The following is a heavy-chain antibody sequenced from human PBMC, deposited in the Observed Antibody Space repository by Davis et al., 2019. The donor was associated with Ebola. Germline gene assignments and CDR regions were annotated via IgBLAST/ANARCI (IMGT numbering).Heavy chain of an antibody. CDR3: ARVRAAYYDFWSGYYRGAFDI. D-gene: IGHD3-3*01. CDR2: MNPNSGNT. CDR1: GYTFTSYG. V-gene: IGHV1-8*03. Sequence: ASVKVSCKASGYTFTSYGINWVRQATGQGLEWMGWMNPNSGNTGYAQKFQGRVTITRNTSISTAYMELSSLRSEDTAVYYCARVRAAYYDFWSGYYRGAFDIWGQGTMVTVSS. J-gene: IGHJ3*02.